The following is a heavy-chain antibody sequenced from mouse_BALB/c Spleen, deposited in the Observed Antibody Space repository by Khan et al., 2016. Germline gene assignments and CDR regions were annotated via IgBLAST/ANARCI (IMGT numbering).Heavy chain of an antibody. J-gene: IGHJ3*01. D-gene: IGHD2-3*01. CDR3: VGGNDGFFAWFAY. V-gene: IGHV3-2*02. CDR2: ISYSGYT. CDR1: GYSITSDCA. Sequence: EVQLQESGLGLVKPSQSLSLTCTVTGYSITSDCAWSWIRQFPGNKLEWMGYISYSGYTSYNPSLKSRISITRDTSKNQFFLQLNSVTTEDTATYYCVGGNDGFFAWFAYWGQGTLVTVSA.